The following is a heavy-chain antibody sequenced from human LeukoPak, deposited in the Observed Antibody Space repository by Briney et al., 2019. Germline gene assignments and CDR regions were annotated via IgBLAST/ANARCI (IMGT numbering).Heavy chain of an antibody. D-gene: IGHD2-8*01. V-gene: IGHV3-23*01. Sequence: TGGSLRLSCAASGFTLSTFAMSGVRQPPGKGLEWVSSIFPSGGEIHYADSVRGRFTISRDNSKSTLSLQMNSLRAEDTAVYYCAGYCTIGVCYSRWGKGTTVTVSS. CDR2: IFPSGGEI. CDR3: AGYCTIGVCYSR. J-gene: IGHJ6*04. CDR1: GFTLSTFA.